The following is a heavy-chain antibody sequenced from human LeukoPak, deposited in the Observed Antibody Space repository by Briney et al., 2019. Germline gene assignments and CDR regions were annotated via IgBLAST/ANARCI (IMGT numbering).Heavy chain of an antibody. V-gene: IGHV4-31*03. Sequence: PSETLSLTCTVSGGSISGGGYYCSSIRQHPGGCLEWIGYIYYIGSTYYNPSLKSRVTISVDTSKNQFSLKLSSVTAADTAVYYCARNYYDSSGYSDAFDIWGQGTMVTVSS. CDR2: IYYIGST. D-gene: IGHD3-22*01. J-gene: IGHJ3*02. CDR3: ARNYYDSSGYSDAFDI. CDR1: GGSISGGGYY.